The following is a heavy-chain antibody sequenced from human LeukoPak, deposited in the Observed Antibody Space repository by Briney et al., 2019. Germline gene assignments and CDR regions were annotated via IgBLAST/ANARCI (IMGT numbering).Heavy chain of an antibody. CDR2: ISYDGTNK. V-gene: IGHV3-30*18. D-gene: IGHD6-19*01. Sequence: GGSLRLSSAASAFTFSSFDMHWVHQAPGKGLEWVAVISYDGTNKYYADSVKGRFTISRDNSKNTLYLQMNSLRAGDTAVYYCAKDRGYNSGRGPIDYWGQGTLVTVSS. CDR1: AFTFSSFD. CDR3: AKDRGYNSGRGPIDY. J-gene: IGHJ4*02.